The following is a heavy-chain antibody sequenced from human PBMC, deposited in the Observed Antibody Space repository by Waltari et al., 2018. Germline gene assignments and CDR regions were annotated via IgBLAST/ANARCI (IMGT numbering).Heavy chain of an antibody. CDR2: IYTSGSI. D-gene: IGHD2-2*01. CDR3: ARDGVVVAAAGGYFYYSFMDV. CDR1: GASISPYN. J-gene: IGHJ6*03. Sequence: QVQLQESGPGLVKPSETLSLTCTASGASISPYNWSWIRQPAGKGLEWIGRIYTSGSINYNPSLKSRVTMSVDTSKNQFSLKVTSVTAADRGVYYCARDGVVVAAAGGYFYYSFMDVWGEGTTVTISS. V-gene: IGHV4-4*07.